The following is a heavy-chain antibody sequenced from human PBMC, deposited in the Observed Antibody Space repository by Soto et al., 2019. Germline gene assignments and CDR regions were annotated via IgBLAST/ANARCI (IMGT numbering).Heavy chain of an antibody. CDR1: GFAFSNYG. Sequence: GGSLRLSCTASGFAFSNYGIHWVRQAPGRGLEWISYIHASSISNIYYADSVKGRFTISRDNAKNSLYLQMDSLRAEDTAVYYCARDGTTGTANYHYAMDVWGQGTTVTVSS. V-gene: IGHV3-48*04. CDR3: ARDGTTGTANYHYAMDV. D-gene: IGHD4-17*01. CDR2: IHASSISNI. J-gene: IGHJ6*02.